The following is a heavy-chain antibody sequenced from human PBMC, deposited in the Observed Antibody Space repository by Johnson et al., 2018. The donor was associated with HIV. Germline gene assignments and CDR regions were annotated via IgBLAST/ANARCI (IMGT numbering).Heavy chain of an antibody. Sequence: QVQLVESGGGVVQPGRSLRLSCATSGFTFSDYYMSWIRQAPGKGLEWVSYITSSGTTIYYADSVKGRFTISRDNTKNSVYLQMNSLRAEDTAVYYWESSRRGQQLVPLAFDIWGQGTMVTVSS. CDR1: GFTFSDYY. CDR3: ESSRRGQQLVPLAFDI. J-gene: IGHJ3*02. D-gene: IGHD6-13*01. CDR2: ITSSGTTI. V-gene: IGHV3-11*04.